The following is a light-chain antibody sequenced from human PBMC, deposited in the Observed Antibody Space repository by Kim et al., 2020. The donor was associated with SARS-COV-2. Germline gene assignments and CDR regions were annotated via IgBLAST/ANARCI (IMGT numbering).Light chain of an antibody. CDR2: GKN. Sequence: SSELTQDPAVSVALGQTVRITCQGDSLRSYYASWYQQKPGQAPVLVIYGKNNRPSGIPDRFSGSSSGNTASLTITGAQAEDEADYYCNSRDSSGTMEVFGGGTQLTVL. CDR3: NSRDSSGTMEV. V-gene: IGLV3-19*01. CDR1: SLRSYY. J-gene: IGLJ2*01.